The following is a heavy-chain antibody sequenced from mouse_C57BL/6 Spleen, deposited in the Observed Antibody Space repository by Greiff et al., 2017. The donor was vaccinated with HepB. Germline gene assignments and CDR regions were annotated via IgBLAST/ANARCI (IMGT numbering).Heavy chain of an antibody. CDR3: ARSDSNYRLFDY. CDR1: GYTFTSYW. J-gene: IGHJ2*01. CDR2: IVPSDSYT. Sequence: QVQLQQPGAELVMPGASVKLSCKASGYTFTSYWMHWVKQRPGQGLEWIGEIVPSDSYTNYNQKFKGKSTLTVDKSSSTAYMQLSSLTSEDSAVYYCARSDSNYRLFDYWGQGTTLTVSS. D-gene: IGHD2-5*01. V-gene: IGHV1-69*01.